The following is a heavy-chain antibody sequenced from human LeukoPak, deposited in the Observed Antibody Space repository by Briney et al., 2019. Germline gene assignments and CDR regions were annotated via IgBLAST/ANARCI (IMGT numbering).Heavy chain of an antibody. CDR1: GYTFTGYY. CDR3: ARIGRQWLVRQYYFDY. D-gene: IGHD6-19*01. J-gene: IGHJ4*02. CDR2: INAGNGNT. V-gene: IGHV1-3*01. Sequence: GASVKVSCKASGYTFTGYYMHWVRQAPGQRLEWMGWINAGNGNTKYSQKFQGRVTITRDTSASTAYMELSSLRSEDTAVYYCARIGRQWLVRQYYFDYWGQGTLVTVSS.